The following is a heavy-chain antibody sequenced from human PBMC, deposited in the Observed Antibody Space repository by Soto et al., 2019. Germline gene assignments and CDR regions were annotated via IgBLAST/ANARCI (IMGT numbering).Heavy chain of an antibody. D-gene: IGHD6-13*01. V-gene: IGHV3-66*01. J-gene: IGHJ4*02. Sequence: EVQLVESGGGLVQPGGSLRLSCAASGLTVSTNPMSWVRQAPGKGLEWVSVIYTGGGTHYADSVKGRFTISRDNSKNTANLQMTIMRPEGTAGYSCARDGYGNWGQGTLVTVSS. CDR2: IYTGGGT. CDR1: GLTVSTNP. CDR3: ARDGYGN.